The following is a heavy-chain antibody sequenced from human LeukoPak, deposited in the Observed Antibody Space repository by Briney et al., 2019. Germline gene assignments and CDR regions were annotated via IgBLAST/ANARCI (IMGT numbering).Heavy chain of an antibody. CDR3: AKDSPVGDTTFVAFDI. D-gene: IGHD1-26*01. CDR2: ISGSGDGT. CDR1: GFTFSSYA. V-gene: IGHV3-23*01. Sequence: GGSLRLSCAASGFTFSSYAMNWVRQAPGKGLEWVSGISGSGDGTYYVDSVKGRFTISRDNSKNTLYLQMNSLRAEDTAVYYCAKDSPVGDTTFVAFDIWGRGTMVTVSS. J-gene: IGHJ3*02.